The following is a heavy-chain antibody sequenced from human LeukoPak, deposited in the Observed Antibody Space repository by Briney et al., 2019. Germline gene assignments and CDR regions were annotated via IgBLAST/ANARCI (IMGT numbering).Heavy chain of an antibody. D-gene: IGHD2-15*01. V-gene: IGHV4-59*01. CDR2: IYYSGST. Sequence: SETLSLTCTVSGGSIRSYYWSWIRQPPGKGLEWIGYIYYSGSTNYNPSLKSRVTISVDTSENKFSLKLSSVTAADTAVYYCAAGARGGREFDYWGQGTLVTVSS. CDR3: AAGARGGREFDY. J-gene: IGHJ4*02. CDR1: GGSIRSYY.